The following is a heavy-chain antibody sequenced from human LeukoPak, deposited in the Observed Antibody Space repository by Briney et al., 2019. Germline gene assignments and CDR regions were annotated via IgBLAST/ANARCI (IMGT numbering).Heavy chain of an antibody. CDR2: INPSGGSA. Sequence: GASVKVSCKASGYTFTSYYIHWVRQAPGQGLEWMGIINPSGGSASYAQKFQGRVTMTRDTSTSTVYMELSSLRSEDTAVYYCARDPPGTVVISGFDPWGQGTLVTVSS. V-gene: IGHV1-46*01. CDR3: ARDPPGTVVISGFDP. D-gene: IGHD6-19*01. CDR1: GYTFTSYY. J-gene: IGHJ5*02.